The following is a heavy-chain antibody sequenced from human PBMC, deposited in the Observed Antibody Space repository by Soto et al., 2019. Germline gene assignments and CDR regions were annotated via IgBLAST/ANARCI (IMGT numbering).Heavy chain of an antibody. Sequence: PSETLSLTCAVSGGSINSGGYSWSWIRQPPGKGLEWIGYINHSGSTNYNPSLKSRVTISVDTSKNQFSLKLSSVTAADTAVYYCAKTMAMVRGVKGWFDPWGQGTLVTVSS. J-gene: IGHJ5*02. V-gene: IGHV4-30-2*01. D-gene: IGHD3-10*01. CDR1: GGSINSGGYS. CDR2: INHSGST. CDR3: AKTMAMVRGVKGWFDP.